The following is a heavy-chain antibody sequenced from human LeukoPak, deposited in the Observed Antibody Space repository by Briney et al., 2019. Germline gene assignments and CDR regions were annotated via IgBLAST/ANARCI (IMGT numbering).Heavy chain of an antibody. CDR2: ITWNGDST. CDR1: GFTFDDYN. CDR3: AKDKWLRGYYYYYMDV. V-gene: IGHV3-43*01. J-gene: IGHJ6*03. D-gene: IGHD5-12*01. Sequence: SGGSLRLSCAAAGFTFDDYNMHWVRHAPGKGLEWVSLITWNGDSTYYADSVEGRFTISRDNSKNSLYLQMNSPRTEDTALYYCAKDKWLRGYYYYYMDVWGKGTTVTVS.